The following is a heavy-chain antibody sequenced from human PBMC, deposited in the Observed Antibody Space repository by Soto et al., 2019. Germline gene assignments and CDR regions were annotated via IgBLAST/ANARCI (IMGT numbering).Heavy chain of an antibody. J-gene: IGHJ5*02. D-gene: IGHD2-15*01. V-gene: IGHV4-31*03. CDR3: ARGGASSKWFAP. CDR2: IGYSGAT. CDR1: GGSITSAGSF. Sequence: SETLSLTCTVSGGSITSAGSFWSWIRQHPGKGPEWIAFIGYSGATSYNPSLASRVTISVDTSKSQFPLNLRSVNAADTAVYYCARGGASSKWFAPWGQGTLVTVSS.